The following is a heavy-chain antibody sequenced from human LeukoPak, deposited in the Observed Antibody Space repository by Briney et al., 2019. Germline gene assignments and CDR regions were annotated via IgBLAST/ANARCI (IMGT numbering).Heavy chain of an antibody. CDR1: GFTFSSYA. CDR2: ISGSGGST. D-gene: IGHD3-3*01. CDR3: AKDPFVYDFWSGYTKPRYYFDY. Sequence: GGSLRLSCAASGFTFSSYAMSWVRQAPGKGLEWVSAISGSGGSTYYADSVKGRFTISKDNSKNTLYLQMNSLRAEDTAVYYCAKDPFVYDFWSGYTKPRYYFDYWGQGTLVTVSS. J-gene: IGHJ4*02. V-gene: IGHV3-23*01.